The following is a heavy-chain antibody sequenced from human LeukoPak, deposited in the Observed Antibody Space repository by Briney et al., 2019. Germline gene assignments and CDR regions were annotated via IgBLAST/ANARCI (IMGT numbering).Heavy chain of an antibody. J-gene: IGHJ4*02. Sequence: GGSLRLSCAASGFTFSNAWMSWVRQAPGKRLEWVGRIKSKTDGGTTDYAAPVKGRFTISRDDSKNTLYLQMNSLKTEDTAVYYCTTEVPVTTVDYWGQGTLVTVSS. CDR2: IKSKTDGGTT. CDR1: GFTFSNAW. V-gene: IGHV3-15*01. CDR3: TTEVPVTTVDY. D-gene: IGHD4-17*01.